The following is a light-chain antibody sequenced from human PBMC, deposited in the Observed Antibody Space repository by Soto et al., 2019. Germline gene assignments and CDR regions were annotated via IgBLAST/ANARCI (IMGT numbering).Light chain of an antibody. CDR2: DVS. V-gene: IGLV2-14*01. J-gene: IGLJ1*01. Sequence: QSVLTHPASVSGSPGQSITISCTGTSSDVGGYNYVSWYQQHPGKAPKFMIYDVSNRPSGVSNRFSGSKSGNTASLTISGLQAEDEADYYCCSYTTSNTRQIIFGTGTKVT. CDR3: CSYTTSNTRQII. CDR1: SSDVGGYNY.